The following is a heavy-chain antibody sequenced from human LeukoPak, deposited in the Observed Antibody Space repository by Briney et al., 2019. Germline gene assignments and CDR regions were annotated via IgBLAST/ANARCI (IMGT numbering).Heavy chain of an antibody. CDR3: AKPLGIAVADQYFDH. CDR2: ISGSGGST. J-gene: IGHJ4*02. V-gene: IGHV3-23*01. Sequence: PGGSLRLSCAASGFTFSSYAMSWVRQAPGKGLEWVSAISGSGGSTYYADSVKGRFTVSRDNSKNTLYLQMNSLRAEDTAVYYCAKPLGIAVADQYFDHWGQGTLVTVSS. D-gene: IGHD6-19*01. CDR1: GFTFSSYA.